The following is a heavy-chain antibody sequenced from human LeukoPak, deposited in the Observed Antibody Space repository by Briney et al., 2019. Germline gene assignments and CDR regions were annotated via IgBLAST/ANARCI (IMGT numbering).Heavy chain of an antibody. Sequence: GGSLRLSCAASEFTFTCCWKSWVRQTQGKGLEWVASIKQDGREKFYAHSVKGRFTISRDNAKNSLYLQVNSLRAEDTAVYYCARVPGVTRYFDSWGQGILVTVSS. D-gene: IGHD4-23*01. CDR1: EFTFTCCW. CDR2: IKQDGREK. J-gene: IGHJ4*02. CDR3: ARVPGVTRYFDS. V-gene: IGHV3-7*01.